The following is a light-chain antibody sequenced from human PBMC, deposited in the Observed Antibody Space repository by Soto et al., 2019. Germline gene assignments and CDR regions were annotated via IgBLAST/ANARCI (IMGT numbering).Light chain of an antibody. Sequence: QSVLTQPPSASGSRGQSVTISCTGTSSDVGTYKYVSWYQQHPGKAPKLMIYEVSKRPSGVPDRFSGSKSGNTASLTVSGLQAEDEADYYCNSYAGSNNLVFGGGTKLTVL. J-gene: IGLJ2*01. V-gene: IGLV2-8*01. CDR3: NSYAGSNNLV. CDR2: EVS. CDR1: SSDVGTYKY.